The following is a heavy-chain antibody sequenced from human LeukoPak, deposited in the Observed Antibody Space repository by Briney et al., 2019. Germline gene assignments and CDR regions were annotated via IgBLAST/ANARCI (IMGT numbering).Heavy chain of an antibody. CDR3: ARDPVATSRFDY. Sequence: PGGSLWLTCEVSGFTFGSYSMTWVRQAQEKGQEWVSYISSSASTIYYADSVKGRFTISRDNAKNSLYLQMNSLRDEDTAVYYCARDPVATSRFDYWGQGTLVTVSS. CDR1: GFTFGSYS. CDR2: ISSSASTI. V-gene: IGHV3-48*02. J-gene: IGHJ4*02. D-gene: IGHD5-12*01.